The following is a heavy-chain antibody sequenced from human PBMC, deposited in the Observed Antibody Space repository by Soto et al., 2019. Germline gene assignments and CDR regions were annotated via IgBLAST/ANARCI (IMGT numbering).Heavy chain of an antibody. CDR2: INTNGVNT. CDR3: ARCRVEDSSGWATYFDY. Sequence: VQLVESGGGLVQPGGSLRLSCAASGFTFSGYSMFWVRQAPGKGLEYVSAINTNGVNTFYAKSVKGRFTISRDNSKNTMYLQMGSLRAEDMAVYYCARCRVEDSSGWATYFDYWGQGTLVTVSS. J-gene: IGHJ4*02. CDR1: GFTFSGYS. D-gene: IGHD6-19*01. V-gene: IGHV3-64*01.